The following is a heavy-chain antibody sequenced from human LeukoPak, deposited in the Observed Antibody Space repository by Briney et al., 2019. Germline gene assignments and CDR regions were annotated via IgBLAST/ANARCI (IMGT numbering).Heavy chain of an antibody. J-gene: IGHJ4*02. CDR3: ARTSFQAPDY. CDR1: GGSLSSSSYY. D-gene: IGHD6-6*01. V-gene: IGHV4-39*07. Sequence: PSETLSLTCTVSGGSLSSSSYYWGWIRQPPGKGLEWIGSIYYSGSTYYNTSLKSRVTISVDTSKNQFSLKLSSVTAADTAVYYCARTSFQAPDYWGQGTLVTVSS. CDR2: IYYSGST.